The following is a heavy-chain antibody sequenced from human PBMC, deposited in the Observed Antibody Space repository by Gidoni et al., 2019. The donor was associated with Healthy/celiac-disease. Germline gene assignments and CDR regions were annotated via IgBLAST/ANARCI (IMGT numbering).Heavy chain of an antibody. J-gene: IGHJ6*02. CDR2: ISGSGGST. Sequence: LEWVSAISGSGGSTYYADSVKGRFTISRDNSKNTLYLQMNSLRAEDTAVYYCVGGYGDSPYYYYGMDVWGQGTTVTVSS. D-gene: IGHD4-17*01. CDR3: VGGYGDSPYYYYGMDV. V-gene: IGHV3-23*01.